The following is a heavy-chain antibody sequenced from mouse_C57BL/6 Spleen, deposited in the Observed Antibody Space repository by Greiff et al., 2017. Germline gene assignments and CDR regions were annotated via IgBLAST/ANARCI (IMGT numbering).Heavy chain of an antibody. CDR3: TRWGYYGSSSWFAY. J-gene: IGHJ3*01. CDR2: IDPETGGT. D-gene: IGHD1-1*01. CDR1: GYTFTDYE. Sequence: VKLMASGAELVRPGASVTLSCKASGYTFTDYEMHWVKQTPVHGLEWIGAIDPETGGTAYNQQFTGQAILTADKSSSTAYMELRSLTSEDSAVYYCTRWGYYGSSSWFAYWGQGTLVTVSA. V-gene: IGHV1-15*01.